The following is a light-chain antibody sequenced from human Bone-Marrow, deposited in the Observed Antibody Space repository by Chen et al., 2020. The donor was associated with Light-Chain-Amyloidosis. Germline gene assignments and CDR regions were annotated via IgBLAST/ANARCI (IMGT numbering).Light chain of an antibody. CDR2: RDT. CDR1: DLPTKY. J-gene: IGLJ2*01. Sequence: SYELTQPPSVSVSPGQTARITCSGDDLPTKYAYWYQQKPGQAPVLVIRRDTERPSGISERFSGSSSGRTATLTISGVQAEDEADYHCQSADSSGTYEVIFGGGTKLTVL. CDR3: QSADSSGTYEVI. V-gene: IGLV3-25*03.